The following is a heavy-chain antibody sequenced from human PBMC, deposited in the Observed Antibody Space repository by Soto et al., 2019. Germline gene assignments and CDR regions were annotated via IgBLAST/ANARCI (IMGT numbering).Heavy chain of an antibody. CDR3: AKERYSSSSRGQYFQH. CDR1: GFTFSSYG. Sequence: SLRLSCAASGFTFSSYGMHWVRQAPGKGLEWVAVIWYDGSNKYYADSVKGRFTISRDNSKNTLYLQMNSLRAEDTAVYYCAKERYSSSSRGQYFQHWGQGTLVTVSS. D-gene: IGHD6-6*01. CDR2: IWYDGSNK. V-gene: IGHV3-33*06. J-gene: IGHJ1*01.